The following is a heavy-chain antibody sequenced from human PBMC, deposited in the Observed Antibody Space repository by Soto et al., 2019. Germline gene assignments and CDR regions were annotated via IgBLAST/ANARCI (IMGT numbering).Heavy chain of an antibody. J-gene: IGHJ6*02. CDR3: ARADLVGATFRRFYYGMDV. CDR1: GGTFSSYA. CDR2: IIPIFGTA. Sequence: GASVKVSCKASGGTFSSYAISWVRQAPGQGLEWMGGIIPIFGTANYAQKFQGRVTITADESTSTAYMELSSLRSEDTAVYYCARADLVGATFRRFYYGMDVWGQGTTVTVSS. V-gene: IGHV1-69*13. D-gene: IGHD1-26*01.